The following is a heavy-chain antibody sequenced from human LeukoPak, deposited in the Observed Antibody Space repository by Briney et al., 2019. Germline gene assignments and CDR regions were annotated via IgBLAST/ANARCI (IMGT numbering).Heavy chain of an antibody. CDR1: GYTLTGYY. V-gene: IGHV1-2*02. Sequence: ASVKVSCKASGYTLTGYYMHWVRQAPGQGLEWVGWINPNSGGTYYSQKFQGRVTMTSDTSISTTYMELSRLRSDDTAVYYCARDGFYDSGGYFYSVNHYWGQGALVTVSS. J-gene: IGHJ4*02. CDR3: ARDGFYDSGGYFYSVNHY. CDR2: INPNSGGT. D-gene: IGHD3-22*01.